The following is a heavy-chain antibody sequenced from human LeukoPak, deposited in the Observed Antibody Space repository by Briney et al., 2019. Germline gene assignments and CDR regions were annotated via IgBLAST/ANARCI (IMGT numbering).Heavy chain of an antibody. J-gene: IGHJ4*02. Sequence: TSETLSLTCTVSGGSISSSTYFWGWIRQPPGKGLEWIGTIYYTGSTYYNPSLKSRVTISVDTSKNQFSLKVRSVTAADTAVYYCARGPQGVTRPEYWGQGTLVTVSS. D-gene: IGHD4-17*01. CDR2: IYYTGST. CDR3: ARGPQGVTRPEY. CDR1: GGSISSSTYF. V-gene: IGHV4-39*01.